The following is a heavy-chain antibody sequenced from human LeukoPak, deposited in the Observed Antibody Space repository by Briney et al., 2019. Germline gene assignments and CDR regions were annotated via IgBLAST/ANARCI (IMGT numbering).Heavy chain of an antibody. J-gene: IGHJ6*03. D-gene: IGHD3-10*01. Sequence: GGSLRLSCAASGFTFSSYSMNWVRQAPGKGLEWVSYISSSSSTTYYADSVKGRFTISRDNAKNSLYLQMNSLRAEDTAVYYCARDDTYYYGSGSYPYYMDVWGKGTTVTVSS. V-gene: IGHV3-48*01. CDR2: ISSSSSTT. CDR1: GFTFSSYS. CDR3: ARDDTYYYGSGSYPYYMDV.